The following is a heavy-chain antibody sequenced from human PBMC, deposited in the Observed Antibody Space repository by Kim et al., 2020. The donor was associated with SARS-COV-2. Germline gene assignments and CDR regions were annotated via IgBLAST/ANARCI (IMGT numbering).Heavy chain of an antibody. CDR3: ARDSEYSYGQRSGMDV. Sequence: GGSLRLSCAASGFTFSSYGMHWVRQAPGKGLEWVAVIWYDGSNKYYADSVKGRFTISRDNSKNTLYLQMNSLRAEDTAVYYCARDSEYSYGQRSGMDVWGQGTTVTVSS. D-gene: IGHD5-18*01. V-gene: IGHV3-33*01. J-gene: IGHJ6*02. CDR1: GFTFSSYG. CDR2: IWYDGSNK.